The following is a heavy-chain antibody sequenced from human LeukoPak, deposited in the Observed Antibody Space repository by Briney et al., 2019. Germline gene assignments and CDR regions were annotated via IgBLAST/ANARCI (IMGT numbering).Heavy chain of an antibody. CDR3: SRGPSGWSYDAFDI. CDR1: GGTFTSYD. CDR2: RNANSGNT. V-gene: IGHV1-8*03. J-gene: IGHJ3*02. D-gene: IGHD2-15*01. Sequence: ASVKVSCKASGGTFTSYDINWVRQATGQGLEWMGWRNANSGNTGYAQKFQGRVTITSNTSISTGCLDRERLISKGTAVYNCSRGPSGWSYDAFDIWGQGTMVTVSS.